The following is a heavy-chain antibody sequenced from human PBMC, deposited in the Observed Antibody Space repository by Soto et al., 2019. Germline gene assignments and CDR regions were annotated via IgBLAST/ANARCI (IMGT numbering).Heavy chain of an antibody. Sequence: SETLSLTCTVSGGSISSSSYYWGWIRQPPGKGLEWIGSIYYSGSTYYNPSLKSRVTISVDTSKNQFSLKLSSVTAADTAVYYCARHYDYVWGSYRYKVVPGGGYDYCGQGTLLTASS. CDR1: GGSISSSSYY. V-gene: IGHV4-39*01. J-gene: IGHJ4*02. D-gene: IGHD3-16*02. CDR3: ARHYDYVWGSYRYKVVPGGGYDY. CDR2: IYYSGST.